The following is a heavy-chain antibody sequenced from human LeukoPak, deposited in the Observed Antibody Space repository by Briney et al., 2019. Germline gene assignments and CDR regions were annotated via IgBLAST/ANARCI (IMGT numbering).Heavy chain of an antibody. Sequence: GASVKVSCKASGYTFTSYYMHWVLQAPGQGLEWMGIINPSGGSTSYAQKFQGRVTMTRDTSTSTVYMELSSLRSEDTAVYYCARHRYYYDSSEPAFDIWGQGTMVTVSS. CDR3: ARHRYYYDSSEPAFDI. V-gene: IGHV1-46*01. CDR1: GYTFTSYY. CDR2: INPSGGST. D-gene: IGHD3-22*01. J-gene: IGHJ3*02.